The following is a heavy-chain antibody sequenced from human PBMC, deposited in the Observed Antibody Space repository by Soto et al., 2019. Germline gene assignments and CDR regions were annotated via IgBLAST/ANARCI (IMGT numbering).Heavy chain of an antibody. CDR2: INHSGST. CDR1: GGSFSGYY. D-gene: IGHD7-27*01. V-gene: IGHV4-34*01. CDR3: ARGWGRIFDY. J-gene: IGHJ4*02. Sequence: QVQLQQWGAGLLKPSETLSLTCAVYGGSFSGYYWNWIRQPPGKGLEWIGEINHSGSTNYNPSLKSRVTISVDPSKNQFSMKLSSVPAADTAVYYCARGWGRIFDYWGQGTLVTVSS.